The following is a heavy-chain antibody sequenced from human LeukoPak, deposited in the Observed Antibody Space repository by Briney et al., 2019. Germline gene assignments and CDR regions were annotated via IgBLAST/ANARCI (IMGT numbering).Heavy chain of an antibody. CDR2: IYSNENT. J-gene: IGHJ4*02. CDR1: GGSITSYC. D-gene: IGHD2-15*01. Sequence: SETLSLTCTVSGGSITSYCWSWIRQPAGKGLEWIGRIYSNENTNYNPSLKSRVTMSVDTSKNQFSLKLSSVTAADTAVYYCARGGTTPYYFGDWGQGTLVTVSS. V-gene: IGHV4-4*07. CDR3: ARGGTTPYYFGD.